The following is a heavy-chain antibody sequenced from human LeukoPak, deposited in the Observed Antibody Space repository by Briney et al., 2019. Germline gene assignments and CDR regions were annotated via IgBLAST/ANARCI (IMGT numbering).Heavy chain of an antibody. D-gene: IGHD3-10*01. V-gene: IGHV3-21*06. CDR2: TDTSGRYV. J-gene: IGHJ3*02. CDR1: GFTFSNYG. Sequence: GGSLRLSCAASGFTFSNYGMNWVRQAPGKGLEWVSFTDTSGRYVYYGDSVKGRFTISRDNAKNLLFLQMNGLRAEDSALYYCARGRSITLLRGVAMSDGFDIWGQGAMVAVSS. CDR3: ARGRSITLLRGVAMSDGFDI.